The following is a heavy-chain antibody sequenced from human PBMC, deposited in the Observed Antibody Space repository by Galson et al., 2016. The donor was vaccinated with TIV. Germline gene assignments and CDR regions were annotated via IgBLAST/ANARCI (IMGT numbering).Heavy chain of an antibody. V-gene: IGHV3-7*01. D-gene: IGHD4-23*01. CDR1: GFTFSRYG. Sequence: SLRLSCAASGFTFSRYGMHWVRQAPGKGLEWVANIKQDASEKYYGDSVKGRFTISRDNAENLIFLRTNSLRAEDTAVYFCARENFGGKPYDAFDIWGQGTVVTVSS. CDR2: IKQDASEK. J-gene: IGHJ3*02. CDR3: ARENFGGKPYDAFDI.